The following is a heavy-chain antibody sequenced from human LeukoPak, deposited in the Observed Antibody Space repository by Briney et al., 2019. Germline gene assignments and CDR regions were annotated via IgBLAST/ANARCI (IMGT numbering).Heavy chain of an antibody. Sequence: GGSLRLSCAASGFTVSSNYMSWIRQAPGKGLEWISYITNSGTTIYYADSVKGRFTISRDNAKNSLYLQMNSLRAEDTAVYYCAREGYYDSSGYGVGYWGQGTLVTVPS. V-gene: IGHV3-11*01. CDR2: ITNSGTTI. D-gene: IGHD3-22*01. CDR1: GFTVSSNY. CDR3: AREGYYDSSGYGVGY. J-gene: IGHJ4*02.